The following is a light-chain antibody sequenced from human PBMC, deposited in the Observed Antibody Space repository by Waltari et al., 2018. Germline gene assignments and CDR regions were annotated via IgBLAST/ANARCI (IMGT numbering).Light chain of an antibody. J-gene: IGKJ1*01. CDR2: DTS. V-gene: IGKV3-11*01. Sequence: EIVLTQSPATLSLSPGERATLSCRASQSVSSSLAWYQQKPGQAPRLLIYDTSNRATCIPARFSGSGSGTDFTLTISSLEPEDFALYYCHQRSNSKPFGQGTKVEIK. CDR3: HQRSNSKP. CDR1: QSVSSS.